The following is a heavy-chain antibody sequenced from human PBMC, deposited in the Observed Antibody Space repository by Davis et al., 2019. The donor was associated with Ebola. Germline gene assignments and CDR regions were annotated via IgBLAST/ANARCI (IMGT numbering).Heavy chain of an antibody. CDR3: AREGGSYYLLGWFDP. D-gene: IGHD1-26*01. CDR1: GFTFSTYS. Sequence: GESLKISCAASGFTFSTYSMSWVRQAPGKGLEWVSSISSDSDYIYYADSAKGRFTISRDNAKNSLYLQMNSLRDEDTAVYYCAREGGSYYLLGWFDPWGQGTLVTVSS. V-gene: IGHV3-21*01. CDR2: ISSDSDYI. J-gene: IGHJ5*02.